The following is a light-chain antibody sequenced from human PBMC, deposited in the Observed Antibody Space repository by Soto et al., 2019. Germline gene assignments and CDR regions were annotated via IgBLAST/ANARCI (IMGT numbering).Light chain of an antibody. CDR3: LQYYSYPRT. Sequence: AIRMTQSPSSLSASTGDRVTITCRASQGISSYLSWYQQKPGKAPKLLIYAASTLQSGVPSRFIGSGSGTDFTLTIICLQSEDFATYYCLQYYSYPRTFGSGTKVHIK. CDR2: AAS. V-gene: IGKV1-8*01. CDR1: QGISSY. J-gene: IGKJ3*01.